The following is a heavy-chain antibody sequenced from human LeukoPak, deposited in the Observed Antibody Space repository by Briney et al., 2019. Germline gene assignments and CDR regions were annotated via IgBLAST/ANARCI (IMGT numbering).Heavy chain of an antibody. CDR2: ISGSAATI. V-gene: IGHV3-48*03. Sequence: PGGSLRLSCAASGFTFSNYEMNWVRRAPGKGLEWVSFISGSAATIYYADSVQGRFTISRDNARNSLYLQMNSLRAEDTAVYYCARMTTVTHYWGQGTLVTVSS. CDR3: ARMTTVTHY. CDR1: GFTFSNYE. D-gene: IGHD4-17*01. J-gene: IGHJ4*02.